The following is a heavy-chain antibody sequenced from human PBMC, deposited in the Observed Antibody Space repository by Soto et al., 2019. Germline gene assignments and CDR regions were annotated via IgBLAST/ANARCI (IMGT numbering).Heavy chain of an antibody. D-gene: IGHD6-19*01. CDR1: VGSVSSGSYH. CDR3: AKITVSGEYYFDH. J-gene: IGHJ4*02. Sequence: QVHLQESGPGVVKPSETLSLTCTVSVGSVSSGSYHWSWIRQPPGKGLECIAYMYYSGSTNYKPSLKSRLTISVDQSKNQFSLKLRSVTAADTAVYYCAKITVSGEYYFDHWGQGILVTVSS. CDR2: MYYSGST. V-gene: IGHV4-61*01.